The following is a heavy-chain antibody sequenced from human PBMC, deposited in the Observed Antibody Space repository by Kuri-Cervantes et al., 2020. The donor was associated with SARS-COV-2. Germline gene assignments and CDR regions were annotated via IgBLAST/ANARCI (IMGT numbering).Heavy chain of an antibody. J-gene: IGHJ6*02. D-gene: IGHD2-21*01. CDR2: ISGRGDSR. V-gene: IGHV3-23*01. Sequence: GESLKISCAASGFTFSFHAMNWVRQAPGKGLEWVSGISGRGDSRHYADSVKGRFTISRDNAKNSLYLQMNSLRAEDTAIYYCARCVWSINYYYGMDVWGQGTTVTVSS. CDR3: ARCVWSINYYYGMDV. CDR1: GFTFSFHA.